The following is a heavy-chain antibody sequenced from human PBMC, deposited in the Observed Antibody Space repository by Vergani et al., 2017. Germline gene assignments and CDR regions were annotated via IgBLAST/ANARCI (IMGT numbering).Heavy chain of an antibody. CDR3: ARRGDRGGSYLPPDAFDI. Sequence: QVQLQESGPGLVKPSETLSLTCTVSGASISSYYWSWIRQPPGKGLEWIGYIYYSGSTNYNPSLKSRVTISVDTSKNQFSLKLSSVTAADTAVYYCARRGDRGGSYLPPDAFDIWGQGTMVTVSS. CDR1: GASISSYY. V-gene: IGHV4-59*01. J-gene: IGHJ3*02. CDR2: IYYSGST. D-gene: IGHD1-26*01.